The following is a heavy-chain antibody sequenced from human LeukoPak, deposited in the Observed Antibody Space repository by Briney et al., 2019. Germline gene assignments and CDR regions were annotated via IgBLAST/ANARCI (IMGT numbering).Heavy chain of an antibody. CDR2: ISISGTTL. CDR3: ARRDYYYYYMDV. V-gene: IGHV3-48*03. J-gene: IGHJ6*03. Sequence: GGSLRLSCAASGFTLRNYEMNWVRQAPGKGLEWVSYISISGTTLYSADSVKGRFTISRDNAKNSLYLQMNSLRAEDTALYYCARRDYYYYYMDVWGKGTTVTVSS. CDR1: GFTLRNYE.